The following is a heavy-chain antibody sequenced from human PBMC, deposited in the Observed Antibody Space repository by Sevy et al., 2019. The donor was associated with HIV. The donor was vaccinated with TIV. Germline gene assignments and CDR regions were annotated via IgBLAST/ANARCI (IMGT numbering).Heavy chain of an antibody. Sequence: KQSQTLSLTCAISGDSVSSNSAAWNWIRQSPSRGLEWLGRTYYRSKWYNDYAVSGKSRITINPDTSKNQFSLQLNSVTPEDTAVYYCARDFCTNGVCLENWFDPWGQGTLVTVSS. CDR3: ARDFCTNGVCLENWFDP. CDR2: TYYRSKWYN. V-gene: IGHV6-1*01. D-gene: IGHD2-8*01. J-gene: IGHJ5*02. CDR1: GDSVSSNSAA.